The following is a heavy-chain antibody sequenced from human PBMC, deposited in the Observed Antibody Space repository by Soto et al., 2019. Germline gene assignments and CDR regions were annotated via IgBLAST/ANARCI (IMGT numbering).Heavy chain of an antibody. CDR2: IYYSGST. D-gene: IGHD3-22*01. J-gene: IGHJ4*02. CDR3: ASTPRMYYYDSSGYYLV. V-gene: IGHV4-31*03. CDR1: GGSISSGGYY. Sequence: PXETLSLTCTVSGGSISSGGYYWSWIRQHPGKGLEWIGYIYYSGSTYYNPSLKSRVTISVDTSKNQFSLKLSSVTAADTAVYYCASTPRMYYYDSSGYYLVWGQGTLVTVSS.